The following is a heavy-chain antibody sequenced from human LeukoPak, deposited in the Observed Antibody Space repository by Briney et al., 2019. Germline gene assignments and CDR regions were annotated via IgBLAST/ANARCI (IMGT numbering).Heavy chain of an antibody. CDR1: GFTFSSYE. CDR2: ISSSGSTI. CDR3: ARAPGSGSYYSYFDY. Sequence: PGGSLRLSCAASGFTFSSYEMNWVRQAPGKVLEWVSYISSSGSTIYYADSVKGRFTISRDSAKNSLYLQMNSLRAEDTAVYYCARAPGSGSYYSYFDYWGQGTLVTVSS. D-gene: IGHD3-10*01. J-gene: IGHJ4*02. V-gene: IGHV3-48*03.